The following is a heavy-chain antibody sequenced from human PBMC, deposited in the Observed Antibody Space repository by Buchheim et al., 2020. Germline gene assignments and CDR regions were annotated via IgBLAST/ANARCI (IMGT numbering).Heavy chain of an antibody. D-gene: IGHD6-19*01. J-gene: IGHJ4*02. Sequence: EVQLLESGGGLVQPGGSLRLSCVGSGLTFRSYAMSWVRQAPGKGLEWVSGISGSGGSTYYADSVKGRFTISRDNSKNTLSLQMNSLRAEDTAVYYCAKDMYASGWYSSDYWGQGTL. CDR2: ISGSGGST. V-gene: IGHV3-23*01. CDR1: GLTFRSYA. CDR3: AKDMYASGWYSSDY.